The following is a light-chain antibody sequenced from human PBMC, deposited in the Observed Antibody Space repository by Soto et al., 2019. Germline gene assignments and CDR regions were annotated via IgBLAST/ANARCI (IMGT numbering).Light chain of an antibody. V-gene: IGKV3-15*01. CDR1: QSVTSN. CDR3: QQYSNWPLT. CDR2: GVS. Sequence: EIVLTQSPGTLSLSPGERATLSCRASQSVTSNLAWYQQKPGQAPRLLIYGVSTGATGIPARFSGRGSGTDFTLTISRLEPEDFAVYYCQQYSNWPLTFGGGTKVDIK. J-gene: IGKJ4*01.